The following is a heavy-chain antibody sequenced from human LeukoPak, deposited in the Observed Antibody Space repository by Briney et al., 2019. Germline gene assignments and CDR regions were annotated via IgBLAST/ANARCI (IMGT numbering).Heavy chain of an antibody. V-gene: IGHV3-20*04. J-gene: IGHJ3*02. CDR1: GFTFDDYG. CDR2: INWNGGST. Sequence: GGSLRLSCAASGFTFDDYGMSWVRQAPGKGLEWVSGINWNGGSTGYADSVKGRFTISRDNAQNSLYLQMNSLRAEDSSVYYCARPTTVTTISADAFDIWGQGTMVTVSS. CDR3: ARPTTVTTISADAFDI. D-gene: IGHD4-17*01.